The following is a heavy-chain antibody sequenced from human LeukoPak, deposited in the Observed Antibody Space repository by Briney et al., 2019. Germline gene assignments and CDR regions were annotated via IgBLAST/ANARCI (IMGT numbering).Heavy chain of an antibody. CDR3: ARGGTPGYSTGWIDH. CDR1: GFTFSDYW. D-gene: IGHD6-19*01. J-gene: IGHJ4*02. CDR2: VNSDGSST. V-gene: IGHV3-74*01. Sequence: GGSLRLSCAASGFTFSDYWMWWVRQDPGKGLVWVSRVNSDGSSTNYADSVKGRFTISRDNAKNTLYLQMNSLRAEDTAMYHCARGGTPGYSTGWIDHWGQGTLVTVSS.